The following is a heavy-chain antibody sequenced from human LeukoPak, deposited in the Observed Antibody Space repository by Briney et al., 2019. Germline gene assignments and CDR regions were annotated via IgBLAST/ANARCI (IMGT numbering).Heavy chain of an antibody. D-gene: IGHD5-18*01. J-gene: IGHJ4*02. Sequence: GGSLRLSCAASGFTFSSYAMSWVRQAPGKGLEWVSAISGSGGSTYYADSVKGRFTISRDNSKNTLYLQMNSLRAEDTAVYYCAKAHSVGYGYGPYYFDYWGQGTLVTVSS. CDR3: AKAHSVGYGYGPYYFDY. CDR1: GFTFSSYA. V-gene: IGHV3-23*01. CDR2: ISGSGGST.